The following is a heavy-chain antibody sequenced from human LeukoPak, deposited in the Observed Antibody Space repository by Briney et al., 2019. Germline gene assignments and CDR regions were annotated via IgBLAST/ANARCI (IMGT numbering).Heavy chain of an antibody. CDR1: GFTFSDYY. V-gene: IGHV3-11*04. J-gene: IGHJ4*02. CDR3: AAPRGSGWYVVGY. D-gene: IGHD6-19*01. CDR2: ISSSGSTI. Sequence: GGSLRLSCAASGFTFSDYYMSWIRQAPGKGLEWVSYISSSGSTIYYADSVKGRFTISRDNSKNTLYLQMNSLRAEDTAMYYCAAPRGSGWYVVGYWGQGTLVTVSS.